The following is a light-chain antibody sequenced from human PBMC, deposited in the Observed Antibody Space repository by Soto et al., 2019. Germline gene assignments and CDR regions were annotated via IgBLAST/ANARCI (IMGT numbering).Light chain of an antibody. Sequence: EIVVTQSPATLSLSPGERATLSCRASQSVSSHLAWYQQKPGQAPRLLIDDASNRATGTPARFSGSGSGTDFTLTISSLEPEDSAVYYCQQRADWWTFGQGTKVEVK. CDR1: QSVSSH. CDR3: QQRADWWT. J-gene: IGKJ1*01. V-gene: IGKV3-11*01. CDR2: DAS.